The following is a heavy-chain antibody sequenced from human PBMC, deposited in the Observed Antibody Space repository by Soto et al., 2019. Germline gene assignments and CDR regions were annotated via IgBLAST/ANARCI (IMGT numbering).Heavy chain of an antibody. V-gene: IGHV4-30-2*01. CDR1: GGSISSGGYS. D-gene: IGHD5-12*01. Sequence: QLQLQESGSGLVKPSQTLSLTCAVSGGSISSGGYSWSWIRQPPGKGLEWIGYIYHSGSTYYNPSLKRRVTISVARSKTQFSLKLSSVTAADTAVYYCARPSFDPWLYGMDVWGQGTTVTVSS. CDR2: IYHSGST. J-gene: IGHJ6*02. CDR3: ARPSFDPWLYGMDV.